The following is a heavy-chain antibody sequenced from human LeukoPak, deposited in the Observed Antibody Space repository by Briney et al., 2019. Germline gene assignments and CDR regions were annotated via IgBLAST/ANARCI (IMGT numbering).Heavy chain of an antibody. CDR1: GFTFSNYG. D-gene: IGHD6-13*01. J-gene: IGHJ4*02. V-gene: IGHV3-33*01. CDR2: IWYDGSNK. CDR3: AREWSSSWPLEY. Sequence: GGSLRLSCAASGFTFSNYGIHWVRQAPGKGLEWVAGIWYDGSNKYYADSMKGRFTISRDNSKNTLYLQMNSLRAEDTAVYYCAREWSSSWPLEYWGQGTLVTVSS.